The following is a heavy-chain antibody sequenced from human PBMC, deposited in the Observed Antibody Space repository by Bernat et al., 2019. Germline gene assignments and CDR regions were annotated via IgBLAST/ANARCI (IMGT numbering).Heavy chain of an antibody. CDR1: GGSISSGGYY. D-gene: IGHD7-27*01. V-gene: IGHV4-31*03. CDR3: AREFIPRLTGGAFDI. Sequence: QVQLQESGPGLVKPSQTLPLTCTVSGGSISSGGYYWSWIRQHPGKGLEWIGYIYYSGSTYYNPSLKSRVTISVDTSKNQFSLKLSSVTAADTAVYYCAREFIPRLTGGAFDIWGQGTMVTVSS. CDR2: IYYSGST. J-gene: IGHJ3*02.